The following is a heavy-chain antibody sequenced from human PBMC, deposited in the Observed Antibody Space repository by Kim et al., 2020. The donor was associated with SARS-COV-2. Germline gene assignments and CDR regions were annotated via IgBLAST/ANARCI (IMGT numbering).Heavy chain of an antibody. Sequence: SETLSLTCTVSGGSISSSSYYWGWIRQPPGKGLEWIGSIYYSGSTYYNPSLKSRVTISVDTSKNQFSLKLSSVTAADTAVYYCARLGGEWAAAAGPTRFDYWGQGTLVTVSS. V-gene: IGHV4-39*01. CDR3: ARLGGEWAAAAGPTRFDY. CDR2: IYYSGST. CDR1: GGSISSSSYY. D-gene: IGHD6-13*01. J-gene: IGHJ4*02.